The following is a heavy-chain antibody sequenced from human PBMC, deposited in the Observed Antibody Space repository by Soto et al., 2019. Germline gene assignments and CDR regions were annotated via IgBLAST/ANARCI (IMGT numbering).Heavy chain of an antibody. CDR3: ERESVARAFDY. Sequence: SETLSLTCTVSGGSISSYYWSWIRQPPGKGLEWIGYIYYSGSTNYNPSLKSRVTISVDTSKNQFSLKLSSVTAADTAVYYCERESVARAFDYWGQGTLVTVYS. J-gene: IGHJ4*02. V-gene: IGHV4-59*01. CDR1: GGSISSYY. D-gene: IGHD2-15*01. CDR2: IYYSGST.